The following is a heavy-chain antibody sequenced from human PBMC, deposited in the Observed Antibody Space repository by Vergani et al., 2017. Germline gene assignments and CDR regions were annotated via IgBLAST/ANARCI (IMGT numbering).Heavy chain of an antibody. Sequence: QLQLQESGPGLVKPSATLSLTCSVSGASIRSSNYYWGWIRQPPGKGLEWIASIYYSGSTYYNPSLKSRVTRSVDTSKNQFPLKLSSVTAADTAVYFCAGHSTVEWLVKLGWIDPWGQGILVTVSS. V-gene: IGHV4-39*01. CDR1: GASIRSSNYY. D-gene: IGHD6-19*01. J-gene: IGHJ5*02. CDR2: IYYSGST. CDR3: AGHSTVEWLVKLGWIDP.